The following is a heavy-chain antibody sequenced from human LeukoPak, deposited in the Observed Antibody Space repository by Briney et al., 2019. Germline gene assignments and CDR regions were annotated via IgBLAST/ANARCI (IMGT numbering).Heavy chain of an antibody. CDR3: ARAVSRLYNWFDP. CDR1: GYSISSGYY. J-gene: IGHJ5*02. D-gene: IGHD2/OR15-2a*01. CDR2: IYHSGST. Sequence: SETLSLTCTVSGYSISSGYYWGWIRQPPGKGLEWIGNIYHSGSTYYNPSLKSRVTISVDTSKNQFSLKLSSVTAADTAVYYCARAVSRLYNWFDPWGQGTLVTVSS. V-gene: IGHV4-38-2*02.